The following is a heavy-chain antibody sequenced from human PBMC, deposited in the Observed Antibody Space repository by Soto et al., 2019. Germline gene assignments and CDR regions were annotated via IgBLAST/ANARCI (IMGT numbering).Heavy chain of an antibody. CDR2: MNPNSGNT. J-gene: IGHJ4*02. V-gene: IGHV1-8*01. CDR1: GYTFTSYD. CDR3: ARGFCSSTSCYYDY. Sequence: ASVKVSCKASGYTFTSYDINWVRPATGQGLEWMGWMNPNSGNTGYAQKFQGRVTMTRNTSISTAYMELSSLRSEDTAVYYCARGFCSSTSCYYDYWGQGTLVTVSS. D-gene: IGHD2-2*01.